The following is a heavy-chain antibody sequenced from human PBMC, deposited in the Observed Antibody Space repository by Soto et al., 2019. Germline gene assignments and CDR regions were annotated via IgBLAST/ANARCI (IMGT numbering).Heavy chain of an antibody. CDR3: AKDPKCCTIGSHFLDNWFDP. CDR2: ISYDGSHQ. CDR1: GFTFSNYG. Sequence: GGSLRLSCAASGFTFSNYGMHWVRQTPGKGLEWVAVISYDGSHQFYTDSVKGRFTISRDNSKNTLYLQMNSLKTEDTAMYYCAKDPKCCTIGSHFLDNWFDPWGPGTLVTVSS. D-gene: IGHD2-8*01. V-gene: IGHV3-30*18. J-gene: IGHJ5*02.